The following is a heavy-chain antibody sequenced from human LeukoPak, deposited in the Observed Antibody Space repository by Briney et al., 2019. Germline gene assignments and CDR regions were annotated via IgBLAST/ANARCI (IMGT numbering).Heavy chain of an antibody. CDR1: GGSFSGYY. CDR2: INHSGST. D-gene: IGHD5-12*01. V-gene: IGHV4-34*01. J-gene: IGHJ5*02. CDR3: ARGLVVATMDTHNWFDP. Sequence: SETLSLTCAVYGGSFSGYYWSWIRQPPGKGLEWIGEINHSGSTNYNPSLKSRVTISVDTSKNQFSLKLSSVTAADTAVYYCARGLVVATMDTHNWFDPWGQGTLVTVSS.